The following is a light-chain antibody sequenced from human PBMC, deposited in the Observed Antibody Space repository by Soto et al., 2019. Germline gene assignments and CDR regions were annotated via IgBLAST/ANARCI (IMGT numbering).Light chain of an antibody. CDR3: QSYDGSLSGSV. J-gene: IGLJ3*02. CDR1: SSNIGAGYD. V-gene: IGLV1-40*01. Sequence: QPVLTQPPSVSGAPGQRVTISCTGSSSNIGAGYDVHWYQQLPGTAPKLLIYGNSNRPSGVPDRFSGSKSGTSASLAITGLQAENEAVYYRQSYDGSLSGSVFGGGTKLTVL. CDR2: GNS.